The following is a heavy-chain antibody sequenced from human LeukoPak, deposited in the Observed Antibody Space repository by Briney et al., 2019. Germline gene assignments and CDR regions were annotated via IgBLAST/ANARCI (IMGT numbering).Heavy chain of an antibody. Sequence: GGSLRLSCAASGFTFNDYYMSWIRQAPGKGLEWVSYISTSGSTIYYADSVKGRFTISRDNAKNSLYLQMNSLRAEDTAVYYCARTYGAGSYSYWGQGTLVTVSS. CDR2: ISTSGSTI. CDR3: ARTYGAGSYSY. CDR1: GFTFNDYY. D-gene: IGHD3-10*01. V-gene: IGHV3-11*01. J-gene: IGHJ4*02.